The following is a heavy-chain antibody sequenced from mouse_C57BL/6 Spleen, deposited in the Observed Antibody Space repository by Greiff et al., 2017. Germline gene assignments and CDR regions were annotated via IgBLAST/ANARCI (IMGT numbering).Heavy chain of an antibody. Sequence: QVQLKQPGAELVKPGASVKLSCKASGYTFTSYWMHWVKQRPGRGLEWIGRIDPNSGGTKYNEKFKSKATLTVDKPSSTAYMQLSSLTSEYSAVYYCARGYGSSYVGFAYWGQGTLVTVSA. CDR1: GYTFTSYW. D-gene: IGHD1-1*01. J-gene: IGHJ3*01. V-gene: IGHV1-72*01. CDR2: IDPNSGGT. CDR3: ARGYGSSYVGFAY.